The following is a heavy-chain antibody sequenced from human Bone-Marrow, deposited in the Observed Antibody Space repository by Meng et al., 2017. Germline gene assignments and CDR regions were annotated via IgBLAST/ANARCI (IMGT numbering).Heavy chain of an antibody. CDR1: GGSISSYY. D-gene: IGHD5-18*01. CDR3: ARAERRKWIQLWFDY. V-gene: IGHV4-4*07. CDR2: IYTSGST. Sequence: SETLSLTCTVSGGSISSYYWSWIRQPAGKGLEWIGRIYTSGSTNYNPSLKSRVTMSVDTSKNQFSLKLSSVTAADTAVYYCARAERRKWIQLWFDYWGQGTLVTVSS. J-gene: IGHJ4*02.